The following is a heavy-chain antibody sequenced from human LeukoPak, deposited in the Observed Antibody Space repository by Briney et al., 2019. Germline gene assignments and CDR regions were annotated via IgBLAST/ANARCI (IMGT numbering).Heavy chain of an antibody. D-gene: IGHD2-15*01. CDR1: GGSISSGSYY. CDR3: ARRYCSGGSCYSDRGAFDI. V-gene: IGHV4-61*09. J-gene: IGHJ3*02. Sequence: SQTLSLTCTVSGGSISSGSYYWSWIRRPAGKGLEWIGHIYTSGSTNYNPSLKSRVTISVDTSKNQFSLKLSSVTAADTAVYYCARRYCSGGSCYSDRGAFDIWGQGTMVTVSS. CDR2: IYTSGST.